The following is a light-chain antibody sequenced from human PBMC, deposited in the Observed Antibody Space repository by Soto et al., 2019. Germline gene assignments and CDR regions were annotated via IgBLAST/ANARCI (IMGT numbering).Light chain of an antibody. CDR1: QSVGSSH. J-gene: IGKJ5*01. CDR2: GAS. CDR3: QQYGSAPVT. Sequence: ESWLPPSPSTLPLAPGESAPLSCRASQSVGSSHLAWYQQRPGQAPRLLIYGASIRAAGIPDRFSGSGSGTDFTLTISRLEPEDFAVYYCQQYGSAPVTFGQGTRLEI. V-gene: IGKV3-20*01.